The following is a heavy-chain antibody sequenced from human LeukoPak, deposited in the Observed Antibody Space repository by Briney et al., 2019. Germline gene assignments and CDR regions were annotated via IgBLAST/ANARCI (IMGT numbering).Heavy chain of an antibody. CDR1: GGSIRSYY. J-gene: IGHJ3*02. D-gene: IGHD2-2*01. CDR3: AKDMGLVPAATHDAFDI. CDR2: IYTSGST. V-gene: IGHV4-4*07. Sequence: PSETLSLTCTVSGGSIRSYYWTWIRQPAGKGLEWIGRIYTSGSTKYNHSLKSRVTMSVDTSKNQFSLKLNSVTAADTAVYYCAKDMGLVPAATHDAFDIWGQGTMVTVSS.